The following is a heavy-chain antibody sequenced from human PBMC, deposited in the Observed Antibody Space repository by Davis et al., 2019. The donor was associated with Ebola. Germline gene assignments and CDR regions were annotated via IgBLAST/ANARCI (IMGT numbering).Heavy chain of an antibody. CDR3: ARIEAYGAGNYFEY. J-gene: IGHJ4*02. V-gene: IGHV3-23*01. CDR2: VNSAGTYP. Sequence: PGGSLRLSCETSGFIFRNYVMSWARQAPGKGLEWVSAVNSAGTYPYYADSVKGRFTISRDTSTVYLQMNYLRVEDTAVYYCARIEAYGAGNYFEYWGQGTLVTISS. CDR1: GFIFRNYV. D-gene: IGHD3-10*01.